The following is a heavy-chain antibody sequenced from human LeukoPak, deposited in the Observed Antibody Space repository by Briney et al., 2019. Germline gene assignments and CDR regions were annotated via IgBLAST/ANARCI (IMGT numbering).Heavy chain of an antibody. J-gene: IGHJ6*03. V-gene: IGHV4-39*07. D-gene: IGHD3-10*01. CDR2: IYYSGST. Sequence: SETLSLTCTVSGGSISSSSYYWGWIRQPPGKGLEWIGSIYYSGSTYYNPSLKSRVTISVDTSKNQFSLKLSSVTAADTAVYYCAREEGNGSGSYFYYYYMDVWGKGTTVTVSS. CDR3: AREEGNGSGSYFYYYYMDV. CDR1: GGSISSSSYY.